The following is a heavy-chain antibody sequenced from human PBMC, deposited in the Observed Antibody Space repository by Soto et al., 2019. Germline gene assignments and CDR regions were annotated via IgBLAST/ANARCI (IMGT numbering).Heavy chain of an antibody. CDR1: GYTFSSYY. D-gene: IGHD4-17*01. Sequence: GASVKVSCKASGYTFSSYYMNWVRQAPGQGLEWLGIINPSGGYTTYAQRFLGRVTMTSDTSTSTVHMELGSLTSEDTAVYYCAVAMTTVTTYDYWGQGTLVTVSS. J-gene: IGHJ4*02. CDR2: INPSGGYT. CDR3: AVAMTTVTTYDY. V-gene: IGHV1-46*01.